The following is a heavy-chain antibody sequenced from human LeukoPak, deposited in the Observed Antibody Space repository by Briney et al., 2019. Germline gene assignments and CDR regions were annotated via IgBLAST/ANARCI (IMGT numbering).Heavy chain of an antibody. V-gene: IGHV4-59*11. J-gene: IGHJ4*02. CDR2: AYFNGIT. Sequence: PSATPSLTCTVSGVSITSHFRSWIRRSPGQGLEWIGYAYFNGITNYNPSLKSRVTISVDTSKNQFSLRLSSVTAADTAVYYCARDEGSPGALDHWGQGTPVTVSS. CDR1: GVSITSHF. CDR3: ARDEGSPGALDH. D-gene: IGHD3-10*01.